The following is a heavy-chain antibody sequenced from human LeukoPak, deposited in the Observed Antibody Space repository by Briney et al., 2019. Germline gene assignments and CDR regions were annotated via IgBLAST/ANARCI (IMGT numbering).Heavy chain of an antibody. CDR3: ARRSCSSSSCYFEY. CDR2: IIPIFGTA. V-gene: IGHV1-69*05. Sequence: SVKVSCKASGGTFSSYAISWVRQAPGQGLEWMGGIIPIFGTANYAQKFQGRVTMTRDTSTSTVYMDLSSLRSEDTAVYYCARRSCSSSSCYFEYWGQGTLVTVSS. J-gene: IGHJ4*02. D-gene: IGHD2-2*01. CDR1: GGTFSSYA.